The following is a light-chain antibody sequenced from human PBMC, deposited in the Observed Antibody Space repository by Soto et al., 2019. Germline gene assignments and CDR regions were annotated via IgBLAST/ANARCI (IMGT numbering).Light chain of an antibody. J-gene: IGKJ1*01. CDR1: QGISSY. V-gene: IGKV1-9*01. CDR3: QQHNSYPPT. Sequence: DIQLTQSPSFLSASVGDRVTITCRASQGISSYLAWYQQKPGKAPKLLIYAASTLQGGVPSRLAGSGPGTEFTLTISSLQPEDFATYACQQHNSYPPTFEQGTKVEIK. CDR2: AAS.